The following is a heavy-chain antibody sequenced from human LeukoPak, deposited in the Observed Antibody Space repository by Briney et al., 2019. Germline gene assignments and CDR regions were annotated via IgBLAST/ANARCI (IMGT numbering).Heavy chain of an antibody. CDR2: ISAYNGNT. Sequence: ASVKVSCKASGYTFTSYGISWVRQAPGQGLEWMGWISAYNGNTNYAQKLQGRVTMTTDTSTGTAYMELRSLRSDDTALYYCVRDGYFYDSSGYPDYWGQGTLVTVSS. V-gene: IGHV1-18*01. CDR1: GYTFTSYG. J-gene: IGHJ4*02. D-gene: IGHD3-22*01. CDR3: VRDGYFYDSSGYPDY.